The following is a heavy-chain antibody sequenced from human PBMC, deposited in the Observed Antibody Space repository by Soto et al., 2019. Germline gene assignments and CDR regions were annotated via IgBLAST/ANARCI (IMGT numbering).Heavy chain of an antibody. D-gene: IGHD5-18*01. CDR2: IYPGDSDT. CDR1: GYSFTSYW. V-gene: IGHV5-51*01. Sequence: GESLKISCKGSGYSFTSYWIGWVRQMPGKGLEWMGIIYPGDSDTRYSPSFQGQVTISADKSISTAYLQWSSLKASDTAMYYCAGLPGYSYGWSAAFDIWGQGTMVTVSS. J-gene: IGHJ3*02. CDR3: AGLPGYSYGWSAAFDI.